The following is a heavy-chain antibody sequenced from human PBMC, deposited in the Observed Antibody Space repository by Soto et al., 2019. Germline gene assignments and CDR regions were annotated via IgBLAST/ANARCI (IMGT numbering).Heavy chain of an antibody. CDR1: GGSISSGGYY. CDR2: IYYSGST. D-gene: IGHD6-13*01. CDR3: ARDSSSWYYFDY. Sequence: SETLSLTCTVSGGSISSGGYYWSWIRQHPGKGLEWIGYIYYSGSTYYNPSLKSRVTISVDTSKNQFSLKLSSVTAADTAVYYCARDSSSWYYFDYWGQGTLVTVSS. V-gene: IGHV4-31*03. J-gene: IGHJ4*02.